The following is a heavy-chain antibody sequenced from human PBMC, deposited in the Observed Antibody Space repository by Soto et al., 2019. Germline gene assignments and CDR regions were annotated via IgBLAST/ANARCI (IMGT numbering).Heavy chain of an antibody. V-gene: IGHV3-30*18. Sequence: MQLLESGGGLVQPGGSLRLSCAASGFTFSTDGMHWVRQAPGKGLEWVSAISSDGNNKDYGDSVKGRFTISRDNSKNTLYLQMNSLRAEDTAVYYCAKDWGVYDGSGYFSDYFDYWGQGTLVTVSS. CDR3: AKDWGVYDGSGYFSDYFDY. CDR2: ISSDGNNK. J-gene: IGHJ4*02. CDR1: GFTFSTDG. D-gene: IGHD3-22*01.